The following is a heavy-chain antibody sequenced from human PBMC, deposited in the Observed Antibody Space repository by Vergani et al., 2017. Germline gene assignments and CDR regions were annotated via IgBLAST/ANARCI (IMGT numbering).Heavy chain of an antibody. J-gene: IGHJ4*01. CDR3: ARSSVSRNPPDYFDN. D-gene: IGHD1-14*01. CDR1: GGSLSGYY. Sequence: QVQLQESGPGLVRPSETLSLTCTVSGGSLSGYYWNWIRQTPGAGLEWIGVVEDSGYFNYNPSIKPGVSMSSDTSNNQFSLMLSSVTVADTAVYYCARSSVSRNPPDYFDNWGRGTLVTVPS. CDR2: VEDSGYF. V-gene: IGHV4-59*01.